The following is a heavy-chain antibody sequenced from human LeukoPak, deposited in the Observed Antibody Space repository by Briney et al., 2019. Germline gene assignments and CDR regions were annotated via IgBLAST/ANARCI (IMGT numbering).Heavy chain of an antibody. D-gene: IGHD3-22*01. CDR1: GXTFSDSA. J-gene: IGHJ3*02. CDR3: THYYDGSGYYGAFDS. CDR2: IRSKAKSYAT. Sequence: PGGSLRLSCAASGXTFSDSALHWVRQASGKGLEWVGRIRSKAKSYATAYAASVKGRFTISRDDSETTAYLQMNSLKTEDTAVYYCTHYYDGSGYYGAFDSWGQGTMVTVSS. V-gene: IGHV3-73*01.